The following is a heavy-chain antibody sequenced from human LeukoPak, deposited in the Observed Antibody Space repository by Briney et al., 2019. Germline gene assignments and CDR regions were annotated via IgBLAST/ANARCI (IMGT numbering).Heavy chain of an antibody. CDR2: INRDGSST. CDR3: ARAYPPADTPLYCSSTSCYQRYYMDV. J-gene: IGHJ6*03. D-gene: IGHD2-2*01. Sequence: GGSLGLSCAASGFTFSSYGMHWVRQAPGKGLVWVSRINRDGSSTSYADSVKGRFTISRDNAKNSLYLQMNSLRAEDTALYHCARAYPPADTPLYCSSTSCYQRYYMDVWGKGTTVTISS. V-gene: IGHV3-74*01. CDR1: GFTFSSYG.